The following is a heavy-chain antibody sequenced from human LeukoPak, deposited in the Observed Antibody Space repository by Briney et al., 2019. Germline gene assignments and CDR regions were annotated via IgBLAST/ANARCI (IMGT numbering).Heavy chain of an antibody. D-gene: IGHD2-8*02. V-gene: IGHV4-59*01. CDR3: AGGSGASWFDP. J-gene: IGHJ5*02. CDR2: IYDSGRS. CDR1: GGSISSGY. Sequence: SETLSLTCSVSGGSISSGYWSWIRQPPGKGLEWIAYIYDSGRSNYNPSLKSRVTISLDTSKNQFSLKLSSVTAADTAVYYCAGGSGASWFDPWGQGTLVTVSS.